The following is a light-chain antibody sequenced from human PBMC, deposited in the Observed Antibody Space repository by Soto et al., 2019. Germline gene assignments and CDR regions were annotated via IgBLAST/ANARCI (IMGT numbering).Light chain of an antibody. Sequence: QSVLTQPRSVSGSPGQSVTISCTGTSSDVGGYNYVSWYQQHPGKAPKLMIYDVSKRPSGVPDRFSGSKSGNTASLTISGLQAEDEADYYCCSYAGSPYVFGTRTKVTVL. CDR2: DVS. CDR3: CSYAGSPYV. V-gene: IGLV2-11*01. CDR1: SSDVGGYNY. J-gene: IGLJ1*01.